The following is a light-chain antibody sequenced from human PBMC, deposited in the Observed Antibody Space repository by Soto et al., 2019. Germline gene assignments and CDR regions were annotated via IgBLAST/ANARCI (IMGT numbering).Light chain of an antibody. CDR3: QQYGSSPSLT. CDR1: LSVSSSY. Sequence: EIVLTQSPGTLSLSPGERATLSCRASLSVSSSYLAWYQQKPGQAPRLLIYGASSRATGIPDRFSGSGSGTDFTLTISRLEPEDFAVYYCQQYGSSPSLTFGQGTRLEIK. J-gene: IGKJ5*01. CDR2: GAS. V-gene: IGKV3-20*01.